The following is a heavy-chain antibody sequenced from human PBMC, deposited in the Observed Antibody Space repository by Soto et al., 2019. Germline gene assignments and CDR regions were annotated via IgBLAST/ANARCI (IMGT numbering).Heavy chain of an antibody. D-gene: IGHD3-10*01. CDR1: GYTFTSYG. Sequence: ASVKVSCKASGYTFTSYGISWVRQAPGQGLEWMGWISAYNGNTNYAQKLQGRVTMTTDTSTSTAYMELRSLRSDDTAVYYCAREWAMVRGVIIGGNWFDPWGQGTLVTVSS. CDR2: ISAYNGNT. J-gene: IGHJ5*02. V-gene: IGHV1-18*01. CDR3: AREWAMVRGVIIGGNWFDP.